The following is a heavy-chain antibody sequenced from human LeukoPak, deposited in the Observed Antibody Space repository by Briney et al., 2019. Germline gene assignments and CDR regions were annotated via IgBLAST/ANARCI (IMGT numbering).Heavy chain of an antibody. CDR3: ASRGGEIAVATHWFDP. D-gene: IGHD6-19*01. CDR1: GGSISSYY. CDR2: IYYSGST. Sequence: PSETLSLTCTVSGGSISSYYWSWIRQPPGKGLERIGYIYYSGSTNYNPSLKSRVTISVDTSKNQFSLKLSSVTAADTAVYYCASRGGEIAVATHWFDPWGQGTLVTVSS. J-gene: IGHJ5*02. V-gene: IGHV4-59*01.